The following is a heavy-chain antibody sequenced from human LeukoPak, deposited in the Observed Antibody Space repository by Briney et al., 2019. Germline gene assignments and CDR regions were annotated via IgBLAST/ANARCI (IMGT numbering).Heavy chain of an antibody. D-gene: IGHD6-19*01. V-gene: IGHV3-21*01. CDR1: GFTFSGCS. J-gene: IGHJ4*02. CDR2: ISSSSSYI. Sequence: GGSLRLSCAASGFTFSGCSMNWVRQAPGKGLEWVSSISSSSSYIYYADSVKGRFTISRDNAKNSLYLQMNSLRAEDTAVYYCARDALAVAGTGGLSYWGQGTLVTVSS. CDR3: ARDALAVAGTGGLSY.